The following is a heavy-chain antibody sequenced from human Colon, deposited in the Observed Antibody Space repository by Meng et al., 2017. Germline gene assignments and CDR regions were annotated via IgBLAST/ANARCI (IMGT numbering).Heavy chain of an antibody. CDR3: ARRRGGSGRDC. CDR1: GGSISSNVYY. CDR2: IYHSGST. D-gene: IGHD3-10*01. V-gene: IGHV4-39*01. Sequence: LRLPASSPLLVKPSETLSLTCTVSGGSISSNVYYWDWVRQPPGKGLEWIGAIYHSGSTSYNPSLQSRVTMFVDTSKNQFSLMLTSVTATDTAVYYCARRRGGSGRDCWGQGTLVTVSS. J-gene: IGHJ4*02.